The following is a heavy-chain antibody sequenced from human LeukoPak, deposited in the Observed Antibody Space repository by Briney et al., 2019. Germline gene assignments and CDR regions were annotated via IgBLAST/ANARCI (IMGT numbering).Heavy chain of an antibody. Sequence: GGSLRLSCAASGFTFSSYAMSWVRQAPGKGLEWVAGISGSGSTTYYADSVKGRFTISRVNSKNTLHLQMNSLRAEDTAVYYCAKPLSAASGTDFDNWGQGTLVTVSS. CDR1: GFTFSSYA. D-gene: IGHD6-13*01. CDR2: ISGSGSTT. J-gene: IGHJ4*02. V-gene: IGHV3-23*01. CDR3: AKPLSAASGTDFDN.